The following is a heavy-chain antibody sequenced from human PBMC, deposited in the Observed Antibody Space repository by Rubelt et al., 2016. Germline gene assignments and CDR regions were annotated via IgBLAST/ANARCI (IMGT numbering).Heavy chain of an antibody. D-gene: IGHD3-3*01. J-gene: IGHJ3*02. CDR2: ISAYNGNT. Sequence: QVQLVQSGAEVKKPGASVKVSCKASGYTFTSYGISWVRQAPGQGLEWMGWISAYNGNTNYAQKLQGRVTMTTDTSTSTAYMERRSLRSDDTAVYYCARVRALRFRSPEVAFDIWGQGTMVTVSS. CDR1: GYTFTSYG. CDR3: ARVRALRFRSPEVAFDI. V-gene: IGHV1-18*01.